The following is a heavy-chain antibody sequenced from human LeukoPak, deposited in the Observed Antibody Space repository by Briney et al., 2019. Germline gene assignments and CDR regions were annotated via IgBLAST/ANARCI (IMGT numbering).Heavy chain of an antibody. CDR3: AKGKGGKSSTSWYAGYFHH. CDR2: ISWNSGSI. Sequence: GGSLRLSCATSGFTFDDYAMHWVRQAPGKGLEWVSGISWNSGSIGYADTAKGRFTISRDNAKNSLYLEMNSLRAEDTAFYYCAKGKGGKSSTSWYAGYFHHWGQGTLVTVSS. V-gene: IGHV3-9*01. J-gene: IGHJ1*01. D-gene: IGHD6-13*01. CDR1: GFTFDDYA.